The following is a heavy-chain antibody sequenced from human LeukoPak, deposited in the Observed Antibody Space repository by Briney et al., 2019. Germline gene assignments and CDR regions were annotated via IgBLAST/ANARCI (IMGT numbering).Heavy chain of an antibody. CDR3: TGTTGY. J-gene: IGHJ4*02. Sequence: PGGSLRLSCAASGFTFSSYGMHWVRQAPGKGLEWVSGISWNSGSIGYADSVKGRFAISRDNAKNSLYLQMNSLRAEDTALYYCTGTTGYWGQGTLVTVSS. CDR2: ISWNSGSI. V-gene: IGHV3-9*01. D-gene: IGHD1-7*01. CDR1: GFTFSSYG.